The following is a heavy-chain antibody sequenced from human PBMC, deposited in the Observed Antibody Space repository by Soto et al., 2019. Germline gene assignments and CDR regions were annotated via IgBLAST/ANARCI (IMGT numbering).Heavy chain of an antibody. V-gene: IGHV3-9*01. J-gene: IGHJ4*02. CDR1: GFTFNDYA. CDR3: AKDMGTMTTVSNFDH. Sequence: ESGGGLVQPGRSLRLSCAASGFTFNDYAMHWVRQAPGKGLEWVSAISWNSDSVGYADSVKGRFTISRDNAKNSLYLQMNSLRAEDTALYYCAKDMGTMTTVSNFDHWGQGTLVTVSS. CDR2: ISWNSDSV. D-gene: IGHD4-17*01.